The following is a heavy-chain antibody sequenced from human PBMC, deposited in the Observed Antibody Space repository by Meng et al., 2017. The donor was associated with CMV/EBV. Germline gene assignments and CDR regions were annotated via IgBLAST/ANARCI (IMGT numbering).Heavy chain of an antibody. CDR2: ISYDGSNK. D-gene: IGHD2-21*01. CDR1: GFTFSSYA. CDR3: AKVQGTCGADCYSPYYFDY. Sequence: GESLKISCAASGFTFSSYAMHWVRQAPGKGLEWVAVISYDGSNKYYADSVKGRFTISRDSSKNTLYLQMNSLRAEDTALYYCAKVQGTCGADCYSPYYFDYWGQGTLVTVSS. V-gene: IGHV3-30-3*01. J-gene: IGHJ4*01.